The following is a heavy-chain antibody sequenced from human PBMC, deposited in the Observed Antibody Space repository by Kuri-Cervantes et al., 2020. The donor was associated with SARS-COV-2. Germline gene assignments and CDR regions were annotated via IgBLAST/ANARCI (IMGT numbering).Heavy chain of an antibody. J-gene: IGHJ3*02. CDR3: ARDNGANAFDI. CDR1: GYTFTSYA. CDR2: SNAGNGNT. Sequence: ASVKVSCKASGYTFTSYAMHWVRQAPGQRLEWMGWSNAGNGNTNYAQKLQDRVTMATDTSTSTAYMELRSLRSDDTAVYYCARDNGANAFDIWGQGTMVTVSS. V-gene: IGHV1-3*01.